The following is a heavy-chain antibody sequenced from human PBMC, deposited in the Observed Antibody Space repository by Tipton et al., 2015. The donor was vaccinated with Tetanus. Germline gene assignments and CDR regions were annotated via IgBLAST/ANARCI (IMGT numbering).Heavy chain of an antibody. CDR1: GFTFSNAW. D-gene: IGHD4-17*01. CDR3: TTDGGEIYVEGSTYAFDI. CDR2: IKSKTDGGIT. J-gene: IGHJ3*02. V-gene: IGHV3-15*07. Sequence: SLRLSCAASGFTFSNAWMNWVRQAPGKGLEWVGRIKSKTDGGITDYAAPVKGRFTISRDDSKNTLYLQMNSRKTEDTAVYYCTTDGGEIYVEGSTYAFDIWGQGTMVTVSS.